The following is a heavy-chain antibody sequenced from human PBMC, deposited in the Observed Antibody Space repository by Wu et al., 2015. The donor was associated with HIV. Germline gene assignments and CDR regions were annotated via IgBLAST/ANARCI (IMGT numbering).Heavy chain of an antibody. J-gene: IGHJ3*02. CDR3: ARVFVVVPAGFSGEITAFDI. Sequence: SGHYMNWVRQAPGQGLEWMGWINPDSGGTRYAEKFQGRVTMTSDTSSNTAYMELSSLRSDDTAVYYCARVFVVVPAGFSGEITAFDIWGQGTMVAVSS. CDR1: SGHY. D-gene: IGHD2-2*01. CDR2: INPDSGGT. V-gene: IGHV1-2*02.